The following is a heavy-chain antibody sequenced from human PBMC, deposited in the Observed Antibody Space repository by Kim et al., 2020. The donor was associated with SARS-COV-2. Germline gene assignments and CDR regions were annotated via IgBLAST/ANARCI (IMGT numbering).Heavy chain of an antibody. J-gene: IGHJ6*03. Sequence: GGSLRLSCAASGFTFSSYAMHWVRQAPGKGLEWVAVISYDGSNKYYADSVKGRFTISRDNSKNTLYLQMNSLRAEDTAVYYCARDGGKDWNYSGYMDVWGKGTTVTVSS. CDR3: ARDGGKDWNYSGYMDV. CDR1: GFTFSSYA. D-gene: IGHD1-7*01. V-gene: IGHV3-30-3*01. CDR2: ISYDGSNK.